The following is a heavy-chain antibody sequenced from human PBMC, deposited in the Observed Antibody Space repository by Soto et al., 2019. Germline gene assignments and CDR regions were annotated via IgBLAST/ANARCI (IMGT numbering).Heavy chain of an antibody. D-gene: IGHD3-9*01. Sequence: GESLKISCKGSGYSFTNYWISWVRQMPGKGLEWMGRIDPYDSYTNYSPSFQGHVTISADKSISTAYLQWGSLKASDTAMYYCARQRNYDILTGHHDYWGQGTLVTVSS. CDR3: ARQRNYDILTGHHDY. J-gene: IGHJ4*02. CDR1: GYSFTNYW. V-gene: IGHV5-10-1*01. CDR2: IDPYDSYT.